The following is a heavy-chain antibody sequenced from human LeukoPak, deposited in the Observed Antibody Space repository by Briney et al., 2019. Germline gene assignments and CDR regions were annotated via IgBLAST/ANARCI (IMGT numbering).Heavy chain of an antibody. CDR2: VSAYNDNT. J-gene: IGHJ3*02. V-gene: IGHV1-18*01. CDR1: DYTFTPYG. Sequence: ASVKVSCKASDYTFTPYGISWVRQAPGQGLEWMGWVSAYNDNTNYAQKLQGRVTMTADTSTSTAYMELRRLRSDDTAVYYCARTRDAFYIWGQGTMVTVSS. CDR3: ARTRDAFYI.